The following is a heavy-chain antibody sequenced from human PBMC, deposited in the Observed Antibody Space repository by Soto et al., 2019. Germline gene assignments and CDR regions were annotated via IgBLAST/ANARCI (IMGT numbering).Heavy chain of an antibody. CDR2: ISSSSSYI. Sequence: GGSLRLSCAASGFTFSSYSMNWVRQAPGKGLEWVSSISSSSSYIYYADSVKGRFTISRDNAKNSLYLQMNSLRAEDTAVYYCARVTDSGSYAGLYYYGMDVWGQGTTVTVS. D-gene: IGHD1-26*01. V-gene: IGHV3-21*01. CDR1: GFTFSSYS. J-gene: IGHJ6*02. CDR3: ARVTDSGSYAGLYYYGMDV.